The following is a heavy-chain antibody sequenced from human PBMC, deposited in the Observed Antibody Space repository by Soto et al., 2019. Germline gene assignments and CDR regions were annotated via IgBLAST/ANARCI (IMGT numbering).Heavy chain of an antibody. CDR2: IYPGDSDT. V-gene: IGHV5-51*01. CDR1: GYSFTSYW. CDR3: ARRVEYSVYDWGDYYYYYMDV. D-gene: IGHD5-12*01. Sequence: RGESLKISCKGSGYSFTSYWIGWVRQMPGKGLEWMGIIYPGDSDTRYSPSFQGQVTISADKSISTAYLQWGSLKASDTAMYYCARRVEYSVYDWGDYYYYYMDVRGKRTTDTVSS. J-gene: IGHJ6*03.